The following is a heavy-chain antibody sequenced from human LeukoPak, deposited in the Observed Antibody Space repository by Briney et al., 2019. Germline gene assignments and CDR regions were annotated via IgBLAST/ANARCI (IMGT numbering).Heavy chain of an antibody. V-gene: IGHV4-59*08. Sequence: SETLSLTCTVSGGAFSSYCWTWIRQPPGKGLEWIGYVYSSGSTYYNPSLKSRVTISVGTSKNQFSLKLSSVTAADTAVYYCARHSSGRYYYYMDVWGKGTTVTVSS. CDR1: GGAFSSYC. CDR3: ARHSSGRYYYYMDV. D-gene: IGHD6-19*01. CDR2: VYSSGST. J-gene: IGHJ6*03.